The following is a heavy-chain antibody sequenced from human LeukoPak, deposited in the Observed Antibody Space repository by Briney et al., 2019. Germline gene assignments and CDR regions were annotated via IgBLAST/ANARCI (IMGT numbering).Heavy chain of an antibody. CDR3: SRGRWGVGLRLRWPEGGNWFDP. D-gene: IGHD3-16*01. Sequence: PGRSLRLSCAASGFTFSYFGMHWVRQAPGKGLEWVSSISSSSSYIHYADSVKGRFTISRDNAKNSLYLQMNRLRAEDTAVDYLSRGRWGVGLRLRWPEGGNWFDPWGQGTLVTVSS. CDR2: ISSSSSYI. CDR1: GFTFSYFG. V-gene: IGHV3-21*01. J-gene: IGHJ5*02.